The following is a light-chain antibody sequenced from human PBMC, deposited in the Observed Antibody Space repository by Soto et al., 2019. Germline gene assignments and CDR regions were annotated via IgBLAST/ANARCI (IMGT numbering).Light chain of an antibody. Sequence: QSVLTQPASVSGSPGQTITISCTGASSDVGGYNYVSWYQHHPGKAPKLMVYEVSNRPSGVSIRFSGSKSGNTASLIISGLRAEDEADYYCTSYTIANTVVFGGGTQLTVL. J-gene: IGLJ2*01. V-gene: IGLV2-14*01. CDR1: SSDVGGYNY. CDR3: TSYTIANTVV. CDR2: EVS.